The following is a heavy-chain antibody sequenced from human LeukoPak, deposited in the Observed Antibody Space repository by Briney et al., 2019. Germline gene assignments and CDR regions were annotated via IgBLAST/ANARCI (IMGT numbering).Heavy chain of an antibody. V-gene: IGHV4-39*01. CDR1: GGSISTSSYC. CDR2: ISYSGTT. D-gene: IGHD6-25*01. CDR3: ARHPSSAWHADY. Sequence: SETLSLTCTVSGGSISTSSYCWGWIRQPPGKGLEWIGSISYSGTTYYSPSLKSRVTISVDTSNNQFSLRLSSVTAADTAVYFCARHPSSAWHADYWGQGTLVTVSS. J-gene: IGHJ4*02.